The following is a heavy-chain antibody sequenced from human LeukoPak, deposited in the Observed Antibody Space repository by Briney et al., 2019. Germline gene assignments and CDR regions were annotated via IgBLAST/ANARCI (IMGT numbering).Heavy chain of an antibody. CDR2: NNHSGST. Sequence: SETLSLTCAVYGGSFSGYYWSWIRQPPGKGLEWIGENNHSGSTNYNPSLKSRVTISVDTSKNQFSLKLSSVTAADTAVYYCARFGYCSSTSCENYYYMDVWGKGTTVTVSS. CDR3: ARFGYCSSTSCENYYYMDV. V-gene: IGHV4-34*01. J-gene: IGHJ6*03. CDR1: GGSFSGYY. D-gene: IGHD2-2*01.